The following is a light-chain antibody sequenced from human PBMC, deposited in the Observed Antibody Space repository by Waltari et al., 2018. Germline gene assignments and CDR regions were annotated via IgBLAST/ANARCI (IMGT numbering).Light chain of an antibody. CDR3: CSYAGSRIVV. CDR1: SSDVGNYNL. J-gene: IGLJ2*01. CDR2: EVT. V-gene: IGLV2-23*02. Sequence: QSALTQPASVSGSPGQSITISCTGTSSDVGNYNLVSWYQHHPGKAPKLMIYEVTKRPSGISNRFSGSKSGNTASLTISGLQAEDEGDYYCCSYAGSRIVVFGGGTKMTVL.